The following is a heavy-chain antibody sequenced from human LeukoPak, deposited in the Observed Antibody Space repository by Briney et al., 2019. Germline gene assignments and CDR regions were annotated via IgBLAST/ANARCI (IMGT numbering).Heavy chain of an antibody. CDR2: ISPDGTST. CDR3: VPKGTEGY. Sequence: GGSLRLSCSASGFTFSAYAMDWVRQAPGKRLEYVSAISPDGTSTYSADSVRGRFSISRDNSKNTLYLQMSSLRAEDTAVYYCVPKGTEGYWGQGTLVTVSS. V-gene: IGHV3-64D*06. CDR1: GFTFSAYA. J-gene: IGHJ4*02.